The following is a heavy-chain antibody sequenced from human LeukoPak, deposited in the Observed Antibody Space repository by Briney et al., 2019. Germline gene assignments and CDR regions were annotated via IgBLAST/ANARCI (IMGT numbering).Heavy chain of an antibody. CDR2: ISGSGGST. D-gene: IGHD3-22*01. CDR1: GFTFSSYA. V-gene: IGHV3-23*01. CDR3: AKAPGYSIYYFDY. J-gene: IGHJ4*02. Sequence: PGGSLRLSCAASGFTFSSYAMSWVRQAPGKGLEWVSAISGSGGSTYYADSVKGRFTISRDNSKNTLCLQMNSLRAEDTAVYYCAKAPGYSIYYFDYWGQGTLVTVSS.